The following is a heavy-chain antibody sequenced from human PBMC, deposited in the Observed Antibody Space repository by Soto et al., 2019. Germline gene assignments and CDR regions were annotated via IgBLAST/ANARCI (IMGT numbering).Heavy chain of an antibody. CDR1: GYSISSGYY. D-gene: IGHD3-22*01. V-gene: IGHV4-38-2*01. CDR3: ARVYYDSSVYYYDYFDY. Sequence: SETLSLTCAVSGYSISSGYYWGWIRQPPGKGLEWIGSIYHSGSTYYNPSLKSRVTISVDTSKNQFSLKLSSVTAADTAVFYCARVYYDSSVYYYDYFDYWGQGALVTASS. J-gene: IGHJ4*02. CDR2: IYHSGST.